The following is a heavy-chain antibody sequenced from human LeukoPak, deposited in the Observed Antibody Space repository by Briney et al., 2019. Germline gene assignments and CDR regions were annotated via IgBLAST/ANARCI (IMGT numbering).Heavy chain of an antibody. J-gene: IGHJ4*02. CDR2: INTDGSST. D-gene: IGHD6-13*01. CDR1: GFTFSSYA. Sequence: GGSLRLSCAASGFTFSSYAMHWVRQAPGKGLVWVSRINTDGSSTSYADSVKGRFTISRDNAKNTLYLQMNSLRAEDTAVYYCRSDPIAAAGNLDYWGQGTLVTVSS. CDR3: RSDPIAAAGNLDY. V-gene: IGHV3-74*01.